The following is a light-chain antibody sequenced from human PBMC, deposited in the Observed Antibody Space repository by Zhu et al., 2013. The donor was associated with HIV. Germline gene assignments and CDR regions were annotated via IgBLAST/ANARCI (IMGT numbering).Light chain of an antibody. V-gene: IGKV1-33*01. Sequence: DIQMTQSPSSLSASVGDSVTITCQASQDISNYLNWYQQKAGKAPKLLIYDASNLETGVPSRFSGSGSGTDFTFTISSLQPEDIATYYCQQYDNLLRLTFGGGTKV. J-gene: IGKJ4*01. CDR3: QQYDNLLRLT. CDR1: QDISNY. CDR2: DAS.